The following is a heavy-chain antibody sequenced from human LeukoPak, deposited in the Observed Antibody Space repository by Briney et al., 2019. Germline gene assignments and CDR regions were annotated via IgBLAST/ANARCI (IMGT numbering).Heavy chain of an antibody. CDR3: ARDEDSSGWQSFDY. D-gene: IGHD6-19*01. J-gene: IGHJ4*02. Sequence: GGSLRLSCEASGFSLSGYGMHWVRQAPGKGLEWVAVIWYDGSNKYYADSVKGRFTISRDNSKNTLYLQMNSLRAEDTAVYYCARDEDSSGWQSFDYWGQGTLVTVSS. CDR2: IWYDGSNK. V-gene: IGHV3-33*01. CDR1: GFSLSGYG.